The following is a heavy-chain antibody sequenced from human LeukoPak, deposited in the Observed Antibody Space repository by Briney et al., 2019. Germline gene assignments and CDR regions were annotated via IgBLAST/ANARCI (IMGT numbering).Heavy chain of an antibody. CDR2: INHSGST. CDR3: AREVVTDFWSGYYTVGVFDDYYYYMDV. V-gene: IGHV4-34*01. CDR1: GGSFSGYY. D-gene: IGHD3-3*01. Sequence: ASETLSLTCAVYGGSFSGYYWSWIRQPPGKGLEWIGEINHSGSTNYNPSLKSRVTISVDTSKNQFSLKLSSVTAADTAVYYCAREVVTDFWSGYYTVGVFDDYYYYMDVWGKGTTVTVSS. J-gene: IGHJ6*03.